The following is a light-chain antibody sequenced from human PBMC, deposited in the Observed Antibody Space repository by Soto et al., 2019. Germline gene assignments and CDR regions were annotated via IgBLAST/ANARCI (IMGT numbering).Light chain of an antibody. Sequence: IQMTQSPANLSASVGDRVTITCRASQNIYTLLAWYQQKPGKAPKLLIYEASSLETGVPSRFSGSGSGTEFTLTISSLQSEDFAVYYCQQYNNWRTFGHGSKVDI. V-gene: IGKV1-5*03. CDR3: QQYNNWRT. CDR1: QNIYTL. J-gene: IGKJ1*01. CDR2: EAS.